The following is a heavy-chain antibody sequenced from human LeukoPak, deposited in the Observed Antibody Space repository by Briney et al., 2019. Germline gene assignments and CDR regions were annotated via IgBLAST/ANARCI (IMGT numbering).Heavy chain of an antibody. Sequence: PGGSLRLSCAASGFSFSNYAMHWVRQAPGKGLEWVAVISYDGSNKYYADSVKGRFTISRDNSKNTLYLQMSGLRAEDTAVYYCAKKVITYYYGMDVWGQGTTVTVSS. CDR3: AKKVITYYYGMDV. CDR1: GFSFSNYA. J-gene: IGHJ6*02. D-gene: IGHD2-21*01. V-gene: IGHV3-30*04. CDR2: ISYDGSNK.